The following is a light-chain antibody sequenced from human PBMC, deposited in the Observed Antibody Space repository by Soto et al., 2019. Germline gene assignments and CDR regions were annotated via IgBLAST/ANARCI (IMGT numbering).Light chain of an antibody. CDR1: SANIGNNF. CDR3: QSFDINVLALI. V-gene: IGLV1-47*01. Sequence: QSVLTQPPSASGTPGQRVTISCSGRSANIGNNFVCWYQQLPGTAPKLLIYSNTNRPSGVPDRFSASKSGTSASLAITGLRAEDEADYYCQSFDINVLALIFGVGTKLTVL. J-gene: IGLJ2*01. CDR2: SNT.